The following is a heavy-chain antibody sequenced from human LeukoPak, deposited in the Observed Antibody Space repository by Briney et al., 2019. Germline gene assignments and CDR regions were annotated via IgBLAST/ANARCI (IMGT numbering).Heavy chain of an antibody. CDR2: IYYSGST. D-gene: IGHD3-22*01. Sequence: SQALSLTCIVSGGSISSHYWSWIRQPPGKGLEYIGYIYYSGSTDYNPSLKSRVTISLDTSKNQFSLNLTSVTAADTAVYYCARRSGVLDSRDSRYYFDHWGQGTLVTVSS. CDR1: GGSISSHY. CDR3: ARRSGVLDSRDSRYYFDH. V-gene: IGHV4-59*11. J-gene: IGHJ4*02.